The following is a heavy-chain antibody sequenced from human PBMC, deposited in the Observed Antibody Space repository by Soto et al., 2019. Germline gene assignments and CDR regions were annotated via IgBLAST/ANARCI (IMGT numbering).Heavy chain of an antibody. CDR2: INPNSGGT. Sequence: GASVKVSCKASGYTFTSYYMHWVRQAPGQGLEWMGWINPNSGGTNYAQKFQGWVTMTRDTSISTAYMELSRLRSDDTAVYYCAREGIAVAGTWGIYYYGMDVWGQGTTVTVSS. CDR3: AREGIAVAGTWGIYYYGMDV. V-gene: IGHV1-2*04. CDR1: GYTFTSYY. J-gene: IGHJ6*02. D-gene: IGHD6-19*01.